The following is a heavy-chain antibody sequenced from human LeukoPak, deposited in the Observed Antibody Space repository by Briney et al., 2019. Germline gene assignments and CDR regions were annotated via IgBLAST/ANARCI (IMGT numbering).Heavy chain of an antibody. Sequence: GASVKVSCKASGGTFSSYAISWVRQAPGQGLEWMGRIIPILGIANYAQKFQGRVTITADKSTSTAYMELSSLRSEDTAVYYCATGLVGPQVVVGDYYYGMDVWGQGTTVTVSS. CDR2: IIPILGIA. D-gene: IGHD2-2*01. J-gene: IGHJ6*02. V-gene: IGHV1-69*04. CDR3: ATGLVGPQVVVGDYYYGMDV. CDR1: GGTFSSYA.